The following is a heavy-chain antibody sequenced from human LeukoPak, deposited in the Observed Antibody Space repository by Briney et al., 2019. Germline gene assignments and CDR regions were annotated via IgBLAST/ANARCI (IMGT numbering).Heavy chain of an antibody. CDR1: GFTFSSYW. CDR2: INNDGSAT. V-gene: IGHV3-74*01. D-gene: IGHD1-26*01. Sequence: GGSLRLSCAASGFTFSSYWLYWVRQAPGKGLVWIARINNDGSATNYAASVKGRFTIFRDNAKNPLYLQMNTLTAEDTALYYCARAQCEKSGEADTRGWGQGTLVTVSS. J-gene: IGHJ4*02. CDR3: ARAQCEKSGEADTRG.